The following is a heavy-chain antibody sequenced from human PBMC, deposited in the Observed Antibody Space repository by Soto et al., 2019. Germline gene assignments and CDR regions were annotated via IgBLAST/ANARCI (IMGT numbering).Heavy chain of an antibody. CDR2: ISGSGGST. V-gene: IGHV3-23*01. CDR3: AKGLQKSGSKYSSGWYYFDY. D-gene: IGHD6-19*01. CDR1: GFTFSSYA. J-gene: IGHJ4*02. Sequence: PGGSLRLSCAASGFTFSSYAMSWVRQAPGKGLEWVSAISGSGGSTYYADSVKGRFTISRDNSKNTLYLQMNSLRAEDTAVYYCAKGLQKSGSKYSSGWYYFDYWGQGTLVTVSS.